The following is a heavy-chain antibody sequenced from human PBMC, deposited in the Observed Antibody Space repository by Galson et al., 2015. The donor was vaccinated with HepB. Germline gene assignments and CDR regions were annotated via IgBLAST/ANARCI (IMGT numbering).Heavy chain of an antibody. D-gene: IGHD5-24*01. Sequence: PALVKPTQTLTLTCTFSGFSLSTSGMSVSWIRQPPGKALEWLARIDWDDDKFYSTSLKTRLTISKDTSKNQVVLTMTKTDPVDTATYFCARIQRDAYSLWFDYWGQGTLVTVSS. J-gene: IGHJ4*02. CDR3: ARIQRDAYSLWFDY. CDR1: GFSLSTSGMS. V-gene: IGHV2-70*04. CDR2: IDWDDDK.